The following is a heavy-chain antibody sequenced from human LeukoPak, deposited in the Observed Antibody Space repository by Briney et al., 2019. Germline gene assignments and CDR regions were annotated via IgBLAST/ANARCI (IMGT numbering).Heavy chain of an antibody. Sequence: GGSLRLSCAASGFTVSSNYMSWVRQAPGKGLEWVSVIYSGGSTYYGDSVEGRFTISRDNSKNTLYLQMNSLRAEDTAVYYCARSRTGYSSGWYYAFDIWGQGTMVTVSS. D-gene: IGHD6-19*01. J-gene: IGHJ3*02. CDR1: GFTVSSNY. CDR3: ARSRTGYSSGWYYAFDI. V-gene: IGHV3-53*01. CDR2: IYSGGST.